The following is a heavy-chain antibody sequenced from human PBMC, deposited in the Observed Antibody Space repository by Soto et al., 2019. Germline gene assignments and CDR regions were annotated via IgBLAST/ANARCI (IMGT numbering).Heavy chain of an antibody. CDR3: ARGLREWLPQNFDY. CDR1: GFTFISYA. D-gene: IGHD3-10*01. J-gene: IGHJ4*02. CDR2: ISYDGSNK. V-gene: IGHV3-30-3*01. Sequence: PWGSLRLSCAASGFTFISYAIHCVRHSPGKGLEWVAVISYDGSNKYYADSVKGRFTISRDNSKNTLYLQMNSLRAEDTAVYYCARGLREWLPQNFDYWGQGTLVTVSS.